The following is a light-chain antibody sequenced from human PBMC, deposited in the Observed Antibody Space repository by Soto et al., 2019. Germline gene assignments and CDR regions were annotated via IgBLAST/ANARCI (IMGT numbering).Light chain of an antibody. Sequence: IQLTQSPSSLSASVGDRVTITCRASQDIAIYLAWYQQKPGEAPKLLIYAASTLYGGVPSRFSGSGSGTDFTLTISSLQPEDVATYYCKQYDTYTWTFGQGTKVDIK. CDR2: AAS. CDR3: KQYDTYTWT. V-gene: IGKV1-9*01. J-gene: IGKJ1*01. CDR1: QDIAIY.